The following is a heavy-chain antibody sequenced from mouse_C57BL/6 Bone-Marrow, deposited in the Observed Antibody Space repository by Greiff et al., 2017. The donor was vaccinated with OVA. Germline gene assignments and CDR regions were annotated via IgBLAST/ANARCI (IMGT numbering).Heavy chain of an antibody. CDR3: YYARPPYAMDY. CDR1: GYAFSSSW. Sequence: QVQLKQSGPELVKPGASVKISCKASGYAFSSSWMNWVKQRPGKGLEWIGRIYPGDGDTNYNGKFKGKATLTADKSSSTAYMQLSSLTSEDSAVYFCYYARPPYAMDYWGQGTSVTVSS. D-gene: IGHD1-1*01. V-gene: IGHV1-82*01. J-gene: IGHJ4*01. CDR2: IYPGDGDT.